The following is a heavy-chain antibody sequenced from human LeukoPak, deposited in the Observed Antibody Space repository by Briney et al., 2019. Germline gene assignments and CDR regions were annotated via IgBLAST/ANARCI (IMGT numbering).Heavy chain of an antibody. J-gene: IGHJ4*02. CDR3: AKSDDSSGYYNGIVY. D-gene: IGHD3-22*01. CDR2: ISGSGGST. Sequence: GGXLRLSCADSGFTFRSYAMSWVRQAPGKGMEGVSGISGSGGSTYYADSVKGRFTISRDNSKNTLYLQTTTLRAEDTAVYYCAKSDDSSGYYNGIVYWGQGTLVTVSS. V-gene: IGHV3-23*01. CDR1: GFTFRSYA.